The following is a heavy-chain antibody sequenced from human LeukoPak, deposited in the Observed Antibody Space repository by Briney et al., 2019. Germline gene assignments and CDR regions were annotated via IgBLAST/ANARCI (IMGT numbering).Heavy chain of an antibody. CDR3: ARRGVYATSPFDY. J-gene: IGHJ4*02. Sequence: GESLKISCKCSGYRFTSYWIGWVRQIPGEGLEWMAIIYPGDSDTRYSPSFQGQVTISADKSISTAYLQWSSLKASDAAMYYCARRGVYATSPFDYWGQGTLVTVSS. V-gene: IGHV5-51*01. CDR1: GYRFTSYW. CDR2: IYPGDSDT. D-gene: IGHD2-8*01.